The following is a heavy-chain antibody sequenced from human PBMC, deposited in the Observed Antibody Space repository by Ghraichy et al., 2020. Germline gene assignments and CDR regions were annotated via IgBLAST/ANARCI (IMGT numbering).Heavy chain of an antibody. CDR3: ARGAFCSGSTCNNWFDP. Sequence: SQTLSLSGGVSGYSRRSANYWGGIRQTSGRGLEWIGIIYHTGSTQYNPSLKSRVTISIDTSKNQFSWKMTTVTAADTAVYYCARGAFCSGSTCNNWFDPWGQGTLVTVSS. CDR1: GYSRRSANY. CDR2: IYHTGST. J-gene: IGHJ5*02. D-gene: IGHD2-2*01. V-gene: IGHV4-38-2*01.